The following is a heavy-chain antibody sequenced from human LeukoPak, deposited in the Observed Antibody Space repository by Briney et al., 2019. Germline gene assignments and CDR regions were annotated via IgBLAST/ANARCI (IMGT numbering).Heavy chain of an antibody. CDR2: IYTSGST. CDR3: ARRVGGRSGYYPDYYYYMDV. V-gene: IGHV4-4*09. Sequence: SETLSLTCTVSGGSISGYYWSWIRQPPGKGLEWIGYIYTSGSTNYNPSLKSRATISVDTSKNQFSLKLSSVTAADTAVYYCARRVGGRSGYYPDYYYYMDVWGKGTTVTVSS. J-gene: IGHJ6*03. D-gene: IGHD3-22*01. CDR1: GGSISGYY.